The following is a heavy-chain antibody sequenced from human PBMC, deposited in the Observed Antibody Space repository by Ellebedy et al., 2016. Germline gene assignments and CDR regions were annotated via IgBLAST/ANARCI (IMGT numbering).Heavy chain of an antibody. V-gene: IGHV4-34*01. CDR2: INHSGST. CDR3: ASSSSSSPYYYGMDV. Sequence: SETLSLTCAVYGVSFSGYYWSWIRQPPGKGLEWIGEINHSGSTNYNPSLKSRVTISVDTSKNQFSLKLSSVTAADTAVYYCASSSSSSPYYYGMDVWGQGTTVTVSS. CDR1: GVSFSGYY. J-gene: IGHJ6*02. D-gene: IGHD6-6*01.